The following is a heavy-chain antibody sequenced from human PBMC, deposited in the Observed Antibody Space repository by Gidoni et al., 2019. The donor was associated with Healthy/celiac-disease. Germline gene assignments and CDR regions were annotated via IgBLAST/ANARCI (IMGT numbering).Heavy chain of an antibody. CDR1: GYTFTSYD. D-gene: IGHD6-19*01. Sequence: QVQLVQPGAKVKKPGASVQASCKASGYTFTSYDINWVRQATGQGLEWMGVMNPNDGNTGYAQKFQGRVTMTLNTSISTAYMELSSLRSEDTAVYYCARLFRGSGQWPYLGYWGQGTLVTVSS. CDR3: ARLFRGSGQWPYLGY. V-gene: IGHV1-8*01. CDR2: MNPNDGNT. J-gene: IGHJ4*02.